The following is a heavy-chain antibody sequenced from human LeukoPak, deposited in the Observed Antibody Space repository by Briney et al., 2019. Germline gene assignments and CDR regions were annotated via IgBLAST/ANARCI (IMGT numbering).Heavy chain of an antibody. CDR2: ITWNSGTI. J-gene: IGHJ4*02. CDR1: GFNFDQYA. V-gene: IGHV3-9*01. Sequence: GRSLRLSCAASGFNFDQYAMFWVRQAPRKGLEWVTGITWNSGTIAYADPVKGRFTISRDNAKSSLYLQMNSLRSEDTALYYCVRSVGSDWGHFDFRGQGTLVTVSS. CDR3: VRSVGSDWGHFDF. D-gene: IGHD7-27*01.